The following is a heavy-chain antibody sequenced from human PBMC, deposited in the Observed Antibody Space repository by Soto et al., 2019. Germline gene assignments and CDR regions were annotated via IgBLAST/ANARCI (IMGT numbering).Heavy chain of an antibody. J-gene: IGHJ4*02. CDR1: GFTFSSYW. V-gene: IGHV3-74*03. CDR2: IKTDGTAT. D-gene: IGHD3-16*01. CDR3: AKDLSWGQWDY. Sequence: EVQLVESGGGLVQPGGSLRLSCAASGFTFSSYWMHWVRQAPGKGLVWVSSIKTDGTATQYADSVKGRFTVSRDNAKNTLYLQMNSLRAEDTAVYYCAKDLSWGQWDYWGPGTLVTVSS.